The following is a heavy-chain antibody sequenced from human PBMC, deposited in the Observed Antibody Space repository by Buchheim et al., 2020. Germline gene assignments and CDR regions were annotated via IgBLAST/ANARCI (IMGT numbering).Heavy chain of an antibody. CDR3: ARVSRYSSGWQGNYYYGMDV. V-gene: IGHV3-53*02. J-gene: IGHJ6*02. D-gene: IGHD6-19*01. CDR1: GFTVSSNY. Sequence: EVQLVETGGGLIQPGGSLRLSCAASGFTVSSNYMSWVRQAPGKGLEWVSVIYSGGSTYYADSVKGRFTISRDNSKNTRYLQMNSLRAEDTAVYYCARVSRYSSGWQGNYYYGMDVWGQGTT. CDR2: IYSGGST.